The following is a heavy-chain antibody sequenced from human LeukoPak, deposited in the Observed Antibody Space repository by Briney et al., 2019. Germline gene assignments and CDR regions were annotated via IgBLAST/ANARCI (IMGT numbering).Heavy chain of an antibody. CDR3: ARRRMAFDP. J-gene: IGHJ5*02. V-gene: IGHV1-2*04. D-gene: IGHD2-8*01. CDR2: IIPNTGGT. CDR1: GYPFTTYG. Sequence: GASVKVSCKASGYPFTTYGINWVRQAPGQGLEWMGWIIPNTGGTNYAQKFQDWVTMSSDTSISTAYMELSSLRSDDTAVYYCARRRMAFDPWGQGTLVTVSS.